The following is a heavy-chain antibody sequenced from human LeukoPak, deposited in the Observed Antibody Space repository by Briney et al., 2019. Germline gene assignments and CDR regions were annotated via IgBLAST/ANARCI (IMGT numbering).Heavy chain of an antibody. CDR2: LSGDGGST. Sequence: GSLRPPWAALGFPFRYYGMQWVRQAPGKGLGWDSLLSGDGGSTYYADSVKVPFTTSRDTSKNSLYLRKNSLRTEDTALYYCAKDMSSSWSYFDYWGQGTLVTVSS. J-gene: IGHJ4*02. CDR3: AKDMSSSWSYFDY. V-gene: IGHV3-43*02. CDR1: GFPFRYYG. D-gene: IGHD6-13*01.